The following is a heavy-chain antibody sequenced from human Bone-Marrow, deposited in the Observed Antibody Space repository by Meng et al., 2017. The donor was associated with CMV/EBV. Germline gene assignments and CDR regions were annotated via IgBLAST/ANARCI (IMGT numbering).Heavy chain of an antibody. Sequence: GESLKISWAASGFTFDESGMSWVRQAPGKGLEWVSSFNWNGGSTGYADSVKGRFTISRDNAKNSLYLQMKSLRAEATALYYCVRDRGDGKYLPDAFDIWGQGTMVTVSS. CDR2: FNWNGGST. J-gene: IGHJ3*02. CDR1: GFTFDESG. V-gene: IGHV3-20*04. D-gene: IGHD3-16*01. CDR3: VRDRGDGKYLPDAFDI.